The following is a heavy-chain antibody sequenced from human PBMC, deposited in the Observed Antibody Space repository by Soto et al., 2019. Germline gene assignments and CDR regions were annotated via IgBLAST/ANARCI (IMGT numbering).Heavy chain of an antibody. D-gene: IGHD5-18*01. CDR1: GFAFSNYD. Sequence: PGGSLRLSCVASGFAFSNYDMSWVRQAPGKGLEWVSAISGSGSSTYYADSVKGRFTISRDNPKNTLYLQMNSLRAEDTAVYYCANRDTSMVTRYYYGMDVWGQGTTVTVSS. J-gene: IGHJ6*02. CDR3: ANRDTSMVTRYYYGMDV. V-gene: IGHV3-23*01. CDR2: ISGSGSST.